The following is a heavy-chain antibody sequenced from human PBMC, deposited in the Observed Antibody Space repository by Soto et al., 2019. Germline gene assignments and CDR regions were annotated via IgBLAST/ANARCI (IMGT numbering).Heavy chain of an antibody. V-gene: IGHV3-48*02. CDR2: ISSSSSTR. D-gene: IGHD6-6*01. CDR3: ARPEYSSSSYGMDV. CDR1: GFTFRSYS. Sequence: EVQLVESGGGLVQPGGSLRLSCVASGFTFRSYSMNWVRQAPGKGLEWVSFISSSSSTRYYADSVKGRFTISRNKAKNSLYLQMNSLRDEDTAEYYCARPEYSSSSYGMDVWGQGTTVTVSS. J-gene: IGHJ6*02.